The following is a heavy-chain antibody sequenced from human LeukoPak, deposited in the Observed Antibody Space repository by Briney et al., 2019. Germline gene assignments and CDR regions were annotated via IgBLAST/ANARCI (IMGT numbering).Heavy chain of an antibody. J-gene: IGHJ4*02. CDR1: GFTFRNYA. Sequence: GASLRLSCAASGFTFRNYAMAWVRQAPGKGLEWVSSIRNFGETHYADSVRGRFIISRDISQNTLYLQMNSLRAEDSALYYCANIPPFDYGDYAIRLDWGQGTLVTVSS. CDR3: ANIPPFDYGDYAIRLD. D-gene: IGHD4-17*01. V-gene: IGHV3-23*01. CDR2: IRNFGET.